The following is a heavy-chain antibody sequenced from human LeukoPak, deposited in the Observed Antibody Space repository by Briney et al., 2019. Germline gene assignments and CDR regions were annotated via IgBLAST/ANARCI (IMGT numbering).Heavy chain of an antibody. CDR1: GGSISSSSYY. V-gene: IGHV4-39*07. D-gene: IGHD3-22*01. CDR3: ARDRHYYDSSGYPFDP. CDR2: IYYSGST. J-gene: IGHJ5*02. Sequence: SETLSLTCTVSGGSISSSSYYWGWIRQPPGKGLEWIGSIYYSGSTYYNPSLKSRVTISVDTSKNQFSLKLSPVTAADTAVYYCARDRHYYDSSGYPFDPWGQGTLVTVSS.